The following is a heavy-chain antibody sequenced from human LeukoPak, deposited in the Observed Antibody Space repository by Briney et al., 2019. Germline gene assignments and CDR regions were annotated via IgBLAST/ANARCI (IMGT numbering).Heavy chain of an antibody. CDR1: GFSITSGDY. CDR3: ARVGPLAVGTGKRVYSFDY. Sequence: PSETLSLTCDVSGFSITSGDYWGWIRPPPGRGLEWIGSISHSGDTYYIPSLRSRVTMSLDTSRNQFSLDLRSVSAADTAVYFCARVGPLAVGTGKRVYSFDYWGQGTLVTVSS. J-gene: IGHJ4*02. CDR2: ISHSGDT. D-gene: IGHD1-1*01. V-gene: IGHV4-38-2*01.